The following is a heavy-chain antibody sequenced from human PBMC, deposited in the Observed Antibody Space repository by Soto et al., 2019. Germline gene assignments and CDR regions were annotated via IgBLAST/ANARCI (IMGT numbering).Heavy chain of an antibody. J-gene: IGHJ4*02. D-gene: IGHD6-13*01. Sequence: QVQLVQSGAEVRNPGASVKLSCKASGYTFNMYYMHWVRQAPGQGLEWMGVINPNGDTTTYAQRFQGRLTMTRDTSTSTVYMDLPSLRSEDTAVYYCAREGAAAAREFDNWGQGTLVTVSS. CDR3: AREGAAAAREFDN. CDR2: INPNGDTT. CDR1: GYTFNMYY. V-gene: IGHV1-46*02.